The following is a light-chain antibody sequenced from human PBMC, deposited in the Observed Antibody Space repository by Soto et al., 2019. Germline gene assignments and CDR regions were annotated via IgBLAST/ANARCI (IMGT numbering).Light chain of an antibody. Sequence: DIVMTQSPLSLSVTPGQPASISCRSSQSLLHSNGYNYLDWYLQKPGQYPQVLINLGSNRASGVPDRISGSGSGTECTLMISRVEAEDAGVYYCMQALHPPLTCGQGTKVEIK. J-gene: IGKJ1*01. V-gene: IGKV2-28*01. CDR2: LGS. CDR3: MQALHPPLT. CDR1: QSLLHSNGYNY.